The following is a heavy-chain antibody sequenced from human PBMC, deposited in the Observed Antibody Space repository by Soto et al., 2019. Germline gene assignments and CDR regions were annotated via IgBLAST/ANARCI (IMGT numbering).Heavy chain of an antibody. CDR1: GYTFTNYA. CDR3: ARDPYYDFWSGSNWFDP. J-gene: IGHJ5*02. Sequence: ASVKVSCKASGYTFTNYAMHWVRQAPGQRLEWMGWINAGNGDTKYSQNFQGRVTITRDTSASTAYMELSSLRSEDTAVYYCARDPYYDFWSGSNWFDPWGQGTLVTASS. V-gene: IGHV1-3*01. CDR2: INAGNGDT. D-gene: IGHD3-3*01.